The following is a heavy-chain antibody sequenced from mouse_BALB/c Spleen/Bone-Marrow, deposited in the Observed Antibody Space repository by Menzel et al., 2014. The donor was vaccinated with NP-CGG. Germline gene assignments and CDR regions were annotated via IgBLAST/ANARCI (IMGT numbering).Heavy chain of an antibody. Sequence: QVTLKESGPGILQPSQTLSLTCSFSGFSLSTSGMGVSWIRQPSGKGLEWLAHIYWDDDKRYNPSLKSRLTISKDTSRNQVFLKITSVDTADTATYYCARRERGYDVYFDYWGQGTTLTVSS. CDR2: IYWDDDK. CDR3: ARRERGYDVYFDY. J-gene: IGHJ2*01. V-gene: IGHV8-12*01. CDR1: GFSLSTSGMG. D-gene: IGHD2-14*01.